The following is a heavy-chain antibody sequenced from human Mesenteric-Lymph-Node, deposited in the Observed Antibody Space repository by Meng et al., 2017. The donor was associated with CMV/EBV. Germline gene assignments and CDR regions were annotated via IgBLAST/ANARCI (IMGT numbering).Heavy chain of an antibody. CDR3: ARDVRVLESNFYYYYYGMDV. J-gene: IGHJ6*02. CDR2: ISSTSSYK. Sequence: GESLKISCAASGFSLSSYSMNWVRQAPGKGLEWVSSISSTSSYKYYADSVKGRFTISRDNAKNSQYLQMNSLRAEDTAVYYCARDVRVLESNFYYYYYGMDVWGQGTTVTVSS. CDR1: GFSLSSYS. V-gene: IGHV3-21*01. D-gene: IGHD3-3*01.